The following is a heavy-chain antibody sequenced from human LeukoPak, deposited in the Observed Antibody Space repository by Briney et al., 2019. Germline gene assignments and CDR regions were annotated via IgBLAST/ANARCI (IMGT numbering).Heavy chain of an antibody. V-gene: IGHV3-23*01. D-gene: IGHD3-22*01. CDR3: ARARPWDSSRSYYFGMDV. Sequence: PGGSLRLSCAASGFTFTSYAMNWVRQAPGKGLEWVSTISGSGSSTYYVDSVKGRFTISRDNSKNTLYLQMNSLRDEDTAVYYCARARPWDSSRSYYFGMDVWGHGTTVTVSS. CDR1: GFTFTSYA. J-gene: IGHJ6*02. CDR2: ISGSGSST.